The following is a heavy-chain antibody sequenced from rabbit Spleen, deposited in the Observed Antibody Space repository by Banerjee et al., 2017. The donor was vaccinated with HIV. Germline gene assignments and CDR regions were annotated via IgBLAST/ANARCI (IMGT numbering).Heavy chain of an antibody. CDR2: INAATGKP. V-gene: IGHV1S45*01. D-gene: IGHD1-1*01. CDR1: GFSFSDRDV. J-gene: IGHJ4*01. CDR3: ARDLVGVIGWNFGW. Sequence: QEQLVESGGGLVQPEGSLTLTCKASGFSFSDRDVMCWVRQAPGKGLEWIACINAATGKPVYATWAKGRFTISRTSSTTVTLRMTSLTAADTATYFCARDLVGVIGWNFGWWGQGTLVTVS.